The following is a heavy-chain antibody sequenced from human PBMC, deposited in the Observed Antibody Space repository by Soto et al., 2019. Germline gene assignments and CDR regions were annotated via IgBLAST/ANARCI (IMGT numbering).Heavy chain of an antibody. Sequence: QVQLVQSGYEVKEPGASVTVSCKASGYTFNNYGITWVRQAPGQGLEWIGGISAYNGNANYAQKFQGRVTLTRDTSTSTAYLELRSQRSDDTAVYYGARGTRRCEELFDAFHIWGQGTRVPLSS. D-gene: IGHD3-10*01. CDR2: ISAYNGNA. J-gene: IGHJ3*02. CDR3: ARGTRRCEELFDAFHI. V-gene: IGHV1-18*01. CDR1: GYTFNNYG.